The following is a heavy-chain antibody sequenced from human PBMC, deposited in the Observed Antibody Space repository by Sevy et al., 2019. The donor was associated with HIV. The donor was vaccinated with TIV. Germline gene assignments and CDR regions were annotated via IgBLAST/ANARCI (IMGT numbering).Heavy chain of an antibody. CDR3: ARVGDYYYDSSGEDDY. V-gene: IGHV3-48*02. CDR1: GFTFSSYS. CDR2: ISSSSSTI. D-gene: IGHD3-22*01. Sequence: GGSLRLSCAASGFTFSSYSMNWVRQAPGKGLEWVSYISSSSSTIYYADSVKGPFTMSRDNAKNSLYLQMNSLRDEDTAVYYCARVGDYYYDSSGEDDYWGQGTLVTVSS. J-gene: IGHJ4*02.